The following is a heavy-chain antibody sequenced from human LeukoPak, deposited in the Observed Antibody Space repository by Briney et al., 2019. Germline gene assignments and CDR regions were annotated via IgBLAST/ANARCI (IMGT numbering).Heavy chain of an antibody. CDR3: ARGEHIVVVPAAIPLDY. CDR2: IYSGGRT. D-gene: IGHD2-2*01. Sequence: GESLKISCAASGFTVSSNYMSWVRQAPGKGLEWVSVIYSGGRTYYADSVKGRFTISRDNSKNTLYLQMNSLRAEDTAVYYCARGEHIVVVPAAIPLDYWGQGTLVTVSS. J-gene: IGHJ4*02. CDR1: GFTVSSNY. V-gene: IGHV3-66*02.